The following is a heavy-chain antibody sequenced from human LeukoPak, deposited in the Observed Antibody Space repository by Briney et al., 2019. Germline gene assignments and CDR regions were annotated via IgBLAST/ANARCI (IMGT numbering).Heavy chain of an antibody. CDR2: IKQDGSEK. Sequence: GGSLRLSCAASGFTFSNAWMSWVRQAPGKGLEWVANIKQDGSEKYYVDSAKGRFTISRDNAKNSLYLQMNSLRAEDTAVYYCASSFKTVVVAATRGVLGGYWGQGTLVTVSP. J-gene: IGHJ4*02. CDR1: GFTFSNAW. D-gene: IGHD2-15*01. V-gene: IGHV3-7*01. CDR3: ASSFKTVVVAATRGVLGGY.